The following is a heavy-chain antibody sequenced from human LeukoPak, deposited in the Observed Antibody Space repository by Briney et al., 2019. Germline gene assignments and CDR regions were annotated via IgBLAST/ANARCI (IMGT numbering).Heavy chain of an antibody. D-gene: IGHD5-18*01. CDR1: GFTFSTFG. V-gene: IGHV3-30*02. CDR3: AKEMAPEGYSYGYDY. J-gene: IGHJ4*02. CDR2: IRYDGSNK. Sequence: GGSLRLSCAASGFAASGFTFSTFGMHWVRQAPGKGLEWVAFIRYDGSNKYYADSVKGRFTISRDDSKNTLYLQMNSLRADDTAVYYCAKEMAPEGYSYGYDYWGQGTLVTVSS.